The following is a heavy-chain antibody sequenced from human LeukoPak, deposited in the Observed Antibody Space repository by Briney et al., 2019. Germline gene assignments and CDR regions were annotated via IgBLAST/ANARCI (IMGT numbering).Heavy chain of an antibody. Sequence: PGGSLRLSCAASGFSFSSYAMHWVRQAPGKGLEWVGVLSYDGSNKYYADSVKGRFTISRDNSKNTLYLQMNSLRAEDTAVYYCARDLGEVDTAMVTGYWGQGTLVTVSS. D-gene: IGHD5-18*01. J-gene: IGHJ4*02. V-gene: IGHV3-30*01. CDR1: GFSFSSYA. CDR3: ARDLGEVDTAMVTGY. CDR2: LSYDGSNK.